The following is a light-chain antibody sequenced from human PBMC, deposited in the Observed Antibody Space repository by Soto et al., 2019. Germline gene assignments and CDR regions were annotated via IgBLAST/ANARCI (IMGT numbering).Light chain of an antibody. V-gene: IGLV2-8*01. Sequence: QSVLTQPPSASGPPGQSVSISCSGGSSDVGGSKYVSWYQVKPGKAPGLIIYEVNRRPEGAPYRFSGSKSGNTASLTVSGLQAEDEGDYYCFSYADTNNFVFGSGTKVTVL. J-gene: IGLJ1*01. CDR3: FSYADTNNFV. CDR2: EVN. CDR1: SSDVGGSKY.